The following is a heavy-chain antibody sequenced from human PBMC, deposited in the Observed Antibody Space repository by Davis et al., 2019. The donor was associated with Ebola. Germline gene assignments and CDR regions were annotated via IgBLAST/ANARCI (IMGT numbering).Heavy chain of an antibody. Sequence: GESLKISCAASGFTFSGSAMHWVRQASGKGLEWVGRIRSRVNSYATSYAASVKGRFTISRDDSKNTVYLQMNSLKTEDTAVYYCTLPGNSGGFWGQGTLVTVSS. D-gene: IGHD3-10*01. CDR3: TLPGNSGGF. J-gene: IGHJ4*02. V-gene: IGHV3-73*01. CDR1: GFTFSGSA. CDR2: IRSRVNSYAT.